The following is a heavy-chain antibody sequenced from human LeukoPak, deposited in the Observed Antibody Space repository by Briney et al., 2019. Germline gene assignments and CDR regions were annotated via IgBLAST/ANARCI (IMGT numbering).Heavy chain of an antibody. J-gene: IGHJ6*02. Sequence: GGSLRLSCAASGFTFSSYGMHWVRQAPGKGLEWVAVIWYDGSNKYYADSVKGRFTISRDNSKNTLYLQMNSLRAEDTAVYYCARGPYGDYPRYYYYYYGVDVWGQGTTVTVSS. CDR2: IWYDGSNK. CDR1: GFTFSSYG. V-gene: IGHV3-33*01. CDR3: ARGPYGDYPRYYYYYYGVDV. D-gene: IGHD4-17*01.